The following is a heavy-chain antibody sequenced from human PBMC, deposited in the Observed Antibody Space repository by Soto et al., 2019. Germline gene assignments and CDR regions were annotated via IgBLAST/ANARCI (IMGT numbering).Heavy chain of an antibody. Sequence: PGESLKISCEGSGYSFTSYWFRWVRQMPGKGLEWMGRIDPSDSYTNYSPSFQGHVTISADKSISTAYLQWSSLKASDTAMYYCARHLRSRPFDYWGQGTLVTVSS. V-gene: IGHV5-10-1*01. CDR3: ARHLRSRPFDY. J-gene: IGHJ4*02. CDR1: GYSFTSYW. CDR2: IDPSDSYT.